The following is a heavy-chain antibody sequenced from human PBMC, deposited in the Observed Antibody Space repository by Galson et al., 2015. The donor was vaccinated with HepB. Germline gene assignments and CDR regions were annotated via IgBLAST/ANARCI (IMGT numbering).Heavy chain of an antibody. D-gene: IGHD3-10*01. CDR3: ARPSRGDPSPFDI. V-gene: IGHV5-51*03. CDR1: GYSFSTYW. Sequence: QSGAEVKKPGESLKISCKGSGYSFSTYWIAWVRQMPGKGLECIGTIYPGDSHTRYSPSFQGQVTMSADKSINTAYLQWSSLKASDSAMYYCARPSRGDPSPFDIWGQGTMVTVSS. CDR2: IYPGDSHT. J-gene: IGHJ3*02.